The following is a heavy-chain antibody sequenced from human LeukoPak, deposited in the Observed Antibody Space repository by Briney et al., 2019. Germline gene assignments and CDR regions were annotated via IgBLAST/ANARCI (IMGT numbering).Heavy chain of an antibody. CDR1: GFTFSSYG. CDR3: ARQKTVVSYFDY. D-gene: IGHD2-8*02. Sequence: GRSLRLSCAASGFTFSSYGMHWVRQAPGKGLEWVAVIWYDGSNKYYADSVKGRFTISRDNSKNTLYLQMNSLRAEDTAVYYCARQKTVVSYFDYWGQGTLVTVSS. J-gene: IGHJ4*02. V-gene: IGHV3-33*01. CDR2: IWYDGSNK.